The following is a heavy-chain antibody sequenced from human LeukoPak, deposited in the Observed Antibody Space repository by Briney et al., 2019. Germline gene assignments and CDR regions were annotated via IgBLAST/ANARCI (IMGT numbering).Heavy chain of an antibody. V-gene: IGHV4-59*08. CDR3: ATITMLRGVTIDY. Sequence: SETLSLTCTVSGDAISTYYWTWIRQPPGKGLEWIGYIYYSGRTNYNPSLKSRVTISVDTSKRQFSLKLSSVTAADTAVYYCATITMLRGVTIDYWRQGTLVTVSA. CDR1: GDAISTYY. J-gene: IGHJ4*02. D-gene: IGHD3-10*01. CDR2: IYYSGRT.